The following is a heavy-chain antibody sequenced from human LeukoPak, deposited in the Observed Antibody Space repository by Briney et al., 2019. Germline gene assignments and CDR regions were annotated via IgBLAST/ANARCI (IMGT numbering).Heavy chain of an antibody. J-gene: IGHJ3*02. CDR2: IRSKANSYAT. V-gene: IGHV3-73*01. CDR1: GFTFSGSA. CDR3: TIDYYDINLDI. Sequence: PGGSLKLSCAASGFTFSGSAMHWVRQASGKGLEWVGRIRSKANSYATAYAASVKGRFTISRDDSKNTAYLQMNSLKTEDTAVYYCTIDYYDINLDIWGQGTMVTVSS. D-gene: IGHD3-22*01.